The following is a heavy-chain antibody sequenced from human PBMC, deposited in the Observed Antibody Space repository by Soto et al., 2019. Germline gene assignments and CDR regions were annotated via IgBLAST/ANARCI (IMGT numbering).Heavy chain of an antibody. Sequence: QVQLVESGGGVVQPRRSLRLSCAASGFTFSNYGMHWVRQAPGKGLEWVAVISSDGSNKYYADSVKGRFTISRDNSRNTLYLQMNSLRAEDTAVYYCASLGYCTSTSCQTRYYYYGMDVWGQGTAVIVSS. V-gene: IGHV3-30*03. J-gene: IGHJ6*02. D-gene: IGHD2-2*01. CDR1: GFTFSNYG. CDR2: ISSDGSNK. CDR3: ASLGYCTSTSCQTRYYYYGMDV.